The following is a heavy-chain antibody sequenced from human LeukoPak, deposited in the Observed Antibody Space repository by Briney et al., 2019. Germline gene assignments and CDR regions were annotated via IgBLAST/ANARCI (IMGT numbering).Heavy chain of an antibody. Sequence: GGSLRLSCAASGFMFSGSPMHWVRQASGKGLEWVGHIRTKANNYATIYAASVKGRFTISRDDSKNTVYLQMNSLKTEDTAVYYCARPSQYGSGTDYYFDSWGQGTLVTVSS. CDR2: IRTKANNYAT. D-gene: IGHD3-10*01. CDR3: ARPSQYGSGTDYYFDS. V-gene: IGHV3-73*01. CDR1: GFMFSGSP. J-gene: IGHJ4*02.